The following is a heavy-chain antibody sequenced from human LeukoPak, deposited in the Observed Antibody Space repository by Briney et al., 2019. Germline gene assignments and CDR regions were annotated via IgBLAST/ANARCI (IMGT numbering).Heavy chain of an antibody. V-gene: IGHV4-59*01. CDR3: ARGSTPFSLVRGAHLSYFDF. Sequence: SGTLSLTCTVSGGSISNYYWSWIRQPPGKGLEWIGYIYYRGSTNYNPSLKRRVTMSVDTSKNQFSLKMNSVTTADTAVYYCARGSTPFSLVRGAHLSYFDFWGQGTLVTVSS. CDR1: GGSISNYY. J-gene: IGHJ4*02. D-gene: IGHD3-10*01. CDR2: IYYRGST.